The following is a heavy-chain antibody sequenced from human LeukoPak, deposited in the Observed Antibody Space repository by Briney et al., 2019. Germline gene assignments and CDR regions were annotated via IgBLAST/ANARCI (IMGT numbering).Heavy chain of an antibody. Sequence: SQTLSLTCTVSGGSISSGDYYWSWIRQPPGKGLEWIGYIYYSGSTYYNPSLKSRVTISVDTSKNQFSLKLSSVTAADTAVYYCARDRRARGFFDYWGQRTLVTVSS. CDR3: ARDRRARGFFDY. V-gene: IGHV4-30-4*01. CDR1: GGSISSGDYY. J-gene: IGHJ4*02. CDR2: IYYSGST.